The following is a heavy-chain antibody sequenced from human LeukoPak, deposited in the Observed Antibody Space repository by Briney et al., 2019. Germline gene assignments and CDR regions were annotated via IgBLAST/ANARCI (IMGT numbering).Heavy chain of an antibody. J-gene: IGHJ4*02. CDR1: GGSFSGYY. D-gene: IGHD7-27*01. CDR3: ASRKLGNDY. Sequence: PSETLSLTCAVYGGSFSGYYWSWIRQPPGKGLEWIGEISHSGSTNYNPSLKSRVTISVDTSKNQFSLKLNSVTAADTAVYYCASRKLGNDYWGQGTLVTVSS. V-gene: IGHV4-34*01. CDR2: ISHSGST.